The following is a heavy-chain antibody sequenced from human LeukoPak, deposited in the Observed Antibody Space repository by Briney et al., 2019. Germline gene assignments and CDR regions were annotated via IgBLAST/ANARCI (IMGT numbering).Heavy chain of an antibody. V-gene: IGHV4-34*01. CDR1: GGSFSGYY. CDR3: ASQGGY. CDR2: IHHSGST. D-gene: IGHD3-16*01. Sequence: SETLSLTCAVYGGSFSGYYWSWIRQPPGKGLEWVGEIHHSGSTNYNPSLKSRVTISVDTSKNQFSLKLSSVTAADTAVYYCASQGGYWGQGTLVTVSS. J-gene: IGHJ4*02.